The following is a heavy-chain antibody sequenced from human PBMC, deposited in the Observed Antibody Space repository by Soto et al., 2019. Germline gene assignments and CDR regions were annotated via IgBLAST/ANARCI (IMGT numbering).Heavy chain of an antibody. CDR2: LYYSWST. CDR1: GGSSSSGGYH. V-gene: IGHV4-31*03. J-gene: IGHJ5*02. CDR3: AREGGCSGGSCYSATWFDP. Sequence: QVQLQESGPGLVKPSQTLSLTCTVSGGSSSSGGYHWSWIRQHPGKGLELIGNLYYSWSTYYNPSLQSRVGMSVDTSKNQFSLKLSSVTAADTAVYDCAREGGCSGGSCYSATWFDPWGPGTLVTVSS. D-gene: IGHD2-15*01.